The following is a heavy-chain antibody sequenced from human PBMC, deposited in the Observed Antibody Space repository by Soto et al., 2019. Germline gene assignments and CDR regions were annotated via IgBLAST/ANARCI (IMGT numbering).Heavy chain of an antibody. Sequence: SVKFSCTTSGCTFSSYTISWVRQAPGQGLEWMGGIIPIFGTANYAQKFQGRVTITADESTSTAYMELSSLRSEDTAVYYCAREIAAAGYYYYGMDVWGQGTTVTVS. D-gene: IGHD6-13*01. CDR2: IIPIFGTA. CDR3: AREIAAAGYYYYGMDV. CDR1: GCTFSSYT. V-gene: IGHV1-69*13. J-gene: IGHJ6*02.